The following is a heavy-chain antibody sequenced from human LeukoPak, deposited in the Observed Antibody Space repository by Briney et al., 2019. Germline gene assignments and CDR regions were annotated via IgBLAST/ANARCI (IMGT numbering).Heavy chain of an antibody. CDR1: GYTFPSYF. CDR2: INPTGGST. Sequence: GASVTVSCKASGYTFPSYFMHWVRQAPGQGLEWMGIINPTGGSTTYAQKFQGRVTMTRDTSTSTVYKELSSLRSDDTAVYYCARTAARRFDYWGQGTLVTVSS. J-gene: IGHJ4*02. D-gene: IGHD6-6*01. V-gene: IGHV1-46*01. CDR3: ARTAARRFDY.